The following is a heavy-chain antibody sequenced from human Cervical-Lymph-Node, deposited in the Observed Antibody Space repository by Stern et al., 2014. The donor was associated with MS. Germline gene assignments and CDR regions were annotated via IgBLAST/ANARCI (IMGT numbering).Heavy chain of an antibody. CDR3: ARDRSSGPYYYYYGMDV. V-gene: IGHV7-4-1*02. CDR1: GYTFTSYA. D-gene: IGHD6-19*01. J-gene: IGHJ6*02. Sequence: DQLVESGSELKKPGASVKVSCKASGYTFTSYAMNWVRQAPGQGLEWMGWINTNTGNPTYAQGFTGRFVFSLDTSVSTAYLQISSLKAEDTAVYYCARDRSSGPYYYYYGMDVWGQGTTVTVSS. CDR2: INTNTGNP.